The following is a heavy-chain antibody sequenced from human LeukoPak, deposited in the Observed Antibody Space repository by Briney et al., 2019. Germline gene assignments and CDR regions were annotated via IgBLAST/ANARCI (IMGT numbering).Heavy chain of an antibody. J-gene: IGHJ5*02. CDR3: ARGQYQLLSDWFDP. Sequence: SETLSLTCTVSGGSISNYYWSWIRQPPGKGLEWIGYIYYSGSTNYNPSLKSRVTISVDTSKNQFSLKLSSVTAADTAVYYCARGQYQLLSDWFDPWGQGTLVTVSS. V-gene: IGHV4-59*12. CDR1: GGSISNYY. D-gene: IGHD2-2*01. CDR2: IYYSGST.